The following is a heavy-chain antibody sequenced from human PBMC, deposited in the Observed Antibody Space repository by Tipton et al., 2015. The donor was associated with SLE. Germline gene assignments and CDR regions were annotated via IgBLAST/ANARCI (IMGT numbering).Heavy chain of an antibody. CDR2: MHHNGST. D-gene: IGHD1-1*01. V-gene: IGHV4-38-2*02. CDR1: LYSIGSGFY. Sequence: TLSLTCTVSLYSIGSGFYWDWVRQAPGKGLEWVATMHHNGSTYYNPSLRSRVAESMDTSRNQFSLRLKSVTAADTAVYYCATGHFDFWGQGRLVTVSS. J-gene: IGHJ5*01. CDR3: ATGHFDF.